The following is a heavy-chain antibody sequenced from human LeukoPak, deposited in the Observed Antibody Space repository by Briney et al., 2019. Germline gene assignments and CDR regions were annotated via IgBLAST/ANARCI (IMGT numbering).Heavy chain of an antibody. CDR3: ARVRRGGYSYDYDED. CDR2: INPNSGGT. D-gene: IGHD5-18*01. J-gene: IGHJ4*02. CDR1: GYTFTGYY. Sequence: GASVKVSCKASGYTFTGYYMHWVRQAPGQGLEWMGWINPNSGGTNYAQKFQGRVTMTRDTSISTAYMELSRLRSDDTAVYYCARVRRGGYSYDYDEDWGRGTLVTVSS. V-gene: IGHV1-2*02.